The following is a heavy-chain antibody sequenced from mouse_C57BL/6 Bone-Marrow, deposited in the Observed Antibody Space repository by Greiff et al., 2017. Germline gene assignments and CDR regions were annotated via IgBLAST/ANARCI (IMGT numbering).Heavy chain of an antibody. CDR2: IYPGSGNT. CDR1: GYTFTDYY. V-gene: IGHV1-76*01. Sequence: VQGVESGAELVRPGASVKLSCKASGYTFTDYYINWVKQRPGQGLEWIARIYPGSGNTYYNEKFKGKATLTAEKSSSTAYMQLSSLTSEDSAVYFCARSGYSWFAYWGQGTLVTVSA. J-gene: IGHJ3*01. CDR3: ARSGYSWFAY. D-gene: IGHD3-1*01.